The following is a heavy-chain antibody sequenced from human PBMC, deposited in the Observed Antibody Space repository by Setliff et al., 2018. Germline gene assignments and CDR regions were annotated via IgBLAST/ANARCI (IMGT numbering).Heavy chain of an antibody. D-gene: IGHD6-19*01. Sequence: SETLSLTCAVSGYSISSGYYWGWSRQPPGKGLEWIGSIYHSGTTYYNPSLKSRVTISVDTSKNQFSLRLSSVTAADMAVYYCAREQWLDPPGYYYMDVWAKGTTVTVSS. CDR3: AREQWLDPPGYYYMDV. CDR2: IYHSGTT. V-gene: IGHV4-38-2*02. CDR1: GYSISSGYY. J-gene: IGHJ6*03.